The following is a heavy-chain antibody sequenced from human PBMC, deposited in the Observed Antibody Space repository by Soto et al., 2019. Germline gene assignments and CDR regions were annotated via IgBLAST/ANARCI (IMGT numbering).Heavy chain of an antibody. V-gene: IGHV1-18*01. D-gene: IGHD3-22*01. J-gene: IGHJ4*02. Sequence: QVQLVQSGAEVKKPGASVKVSCKASGYTFTSYGISWVRQAPGQGLEWMGWISAYNGNTNYAQKLQGRVTMTTDTSTSESYMELRSLRSDDTAVDYCARVTYYDSSGYYPPFDYWGQGTLVTVSS. CDR2: ISAYNGNT. CDR1: GYTFTSYG. CDR3: ARVTYYDSSGYYPPFDY.